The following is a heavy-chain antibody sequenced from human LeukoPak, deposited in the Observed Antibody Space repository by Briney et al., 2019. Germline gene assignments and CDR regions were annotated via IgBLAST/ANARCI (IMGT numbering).Heavy chain of an antibody. Sequence: GGSLRLSCAASGFTFRRHWWHWVRQDPGRGLVWVSRIKSDGASTTYADSVKGRFTISRDNAKNTLYLQLTSLRVEDTAEYFCAREDYDDDGWYFDLWGRGTLVTVS. D-gene: IGHD4-17*01. CDR2: IKSDGAST. CDR3: AREDYDDDGWYFDL. J-gene: IGHJ2*01. V-gene: IGHV3-74*01. CDR1: GFTFRRHW.